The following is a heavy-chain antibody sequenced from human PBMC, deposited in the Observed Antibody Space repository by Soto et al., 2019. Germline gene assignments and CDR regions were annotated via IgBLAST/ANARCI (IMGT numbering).Heavy chain of an antibody. V-gene: IGHV3-64*01. CDR3: ASAGSGYDH. J-gene: IGHJ5*02. CDR1: GFTFSLYA. D-gene: IGHD5-12*01. CDR2: INPNGDRT. Sequence: EVPLVESGGGLVQPGGSLRLSCAASGFTFSLYAMHWVRQAPGKGLEYVSAINPNGDRTYYANSVKGRFTISRDNSKSTLYLQMGSLRVEDMAVYYCASAGSGYDHWGQGTPVTVSS.